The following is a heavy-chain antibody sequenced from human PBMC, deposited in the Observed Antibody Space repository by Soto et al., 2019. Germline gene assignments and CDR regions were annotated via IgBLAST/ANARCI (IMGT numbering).Heavy chain of an antibody. CDR1: GFTFSSYG. Sequence: QVQLVESGGGVVQPGRSLRLSCAASGFTFSSYGMHWVRQAPGKGLKWVAGIWYDGSNKYYADSVKGRFTISRDNSKNTLYLQMNSLRAEDTAVYYCARDLDSSIDYWGQGTLVTVSS. CDR2: IWYDGSNK. D-gene: IGHD6-13*01. CDR3: ARDLDSSIDY. J-gene: IGHJ4*02. V-gene: IGHV3-33*01.